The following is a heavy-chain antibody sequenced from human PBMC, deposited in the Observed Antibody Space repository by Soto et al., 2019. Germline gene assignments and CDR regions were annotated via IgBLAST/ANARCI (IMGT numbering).Heavy chain of an antibody. CDR3: ARILTDFWSGYPFSP. V-gene: IGHV4-4*02. Sequence: QVQLQESGPGLVKPSGTLSLTCAVSSGSISSSNWWSWVRQPPGKGLEWIGEIYHSGSTNYNPSRKSRVTISVDKSKNQFSLKLSSVTAADTAVYYCARILTDFWSGYPFSPWGQGTLVTVSS. D-gene: IGHD3-3*01. CDR2: IYHSGST. CDR1: SGSISSSNW. J-gene: IGHJ5*02.